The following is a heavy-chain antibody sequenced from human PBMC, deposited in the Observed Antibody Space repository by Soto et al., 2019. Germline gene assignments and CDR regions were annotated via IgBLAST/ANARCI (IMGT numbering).Heavy chain of an antibody. CDR1: GFTFSSYS. CDR3: ASSDYSNYYYMDV. J-gene: IGHJ6*03. V-gene: IGHV3-21*01. D-gene: IGHD4-4*01. CDR2: ITSSSYT. Sequence: EVQLVESGGGLVKPGGSLRLSCAASGFTFSSYSMNWVSQAPGKGLEWVSCITSSSYTYYADSVKGRFTISRDNAKNSLYLQMNSRRAEDTVFYYCASSDYSNYYYMDVWGKGTTVTFSS.